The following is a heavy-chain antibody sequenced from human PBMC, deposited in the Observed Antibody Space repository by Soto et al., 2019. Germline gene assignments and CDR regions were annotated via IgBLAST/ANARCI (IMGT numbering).Heavy chain of an antibody. D-gene: IGHD6-13*01. CDR1: GFTFSSYS. V-gene: IGHV3-21*01. CDR2: ISSSSSYI. CDR3: ARRRIAAAGTAFDAFDI. Sequence: GGSLRLSCAASGFTFSSYSMNWVRQAPGKGLEWVSSISSSSSYIYYADSVKGRFTISRDNAKNSLYLQMNSLRAEDTAVYYCARRRIAAAGTAFDAFDIWGQGTMVTVSS. J-gene: IGHJ3*02.